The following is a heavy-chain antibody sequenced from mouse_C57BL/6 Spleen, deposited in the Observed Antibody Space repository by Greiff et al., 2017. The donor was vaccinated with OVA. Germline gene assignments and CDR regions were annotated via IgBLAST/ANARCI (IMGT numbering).Heavy chain of an antibody. V-gene: IGHV1-15*01. CDR3: TVYQSPLDY. CDR2: IDPETGGT. CDR1: GYTFTDYE. D-gene: IGHD2-1*01. Sequence: QVQLQQSGAELVRPGASVTLSCKASGYTFTDYEMHWVKQTPVHGLEWIGAIDPETGGTAYNQKFKGKAILTADKSSSTAYMELRSLTSEGSAVYCSTVYQSPLDYWGQGTTLTVSS. J-gene: IGHJ2*01.